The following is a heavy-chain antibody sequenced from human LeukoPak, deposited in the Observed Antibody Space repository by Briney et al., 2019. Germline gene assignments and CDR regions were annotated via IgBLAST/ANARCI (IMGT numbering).Heavy chain of an antibody. J-gene: IGHJ4*02. CDR3: ARDRGTWNDDGFDY. CDR1: GGSISSYY. V-gene: IGHV4-4*07. Sequence: SETLSLTCTVSGGSISSYYWSWIRQPAGKGLEWIGRIYISGITNYNPSLRGRVTMSVDTSKNQFSLTLSSVTAADTAVYYCARDRGTWNDDGFDYWGQGTLVTVSS. D-gene: IGHD1-1*01. CDR2: IYISGIT.